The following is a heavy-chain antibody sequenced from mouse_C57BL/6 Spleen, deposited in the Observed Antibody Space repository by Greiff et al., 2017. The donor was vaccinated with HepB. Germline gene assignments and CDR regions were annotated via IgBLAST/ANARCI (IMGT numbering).Heavy chain of an antibody. V-gene: IGHV1-82*01. J-gene: IGHJ2*01. CDR2: IYPGDGDT. CDR1: GYAFSSSW. CDR3: ADGGYYFDY. Sequence: VQLQQSGPELVKPGASVKISCKASGYAFSSSWMNWVKQRPGKGLEWIGRIYPGDGDTTYNGKFKGKATLTADKSSSTAYMQLSSLTSEDSAVYFCADGGYYFDYWGQGTTLTVAS.